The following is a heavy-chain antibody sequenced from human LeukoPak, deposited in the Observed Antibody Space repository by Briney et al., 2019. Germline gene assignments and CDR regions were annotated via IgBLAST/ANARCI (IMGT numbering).Heavy chain of an antibody. V-gene: IGHV1-2*02. CDR3: ARETIGGRYSGPHDY. CDR2: ISPNSGDT. D-gene: IGHD2-15*01. Sequence: ASVKVSCKASGYTFTGYYIHWVRQAPGQGLEWMGWISPNSGDTNYAQKFQGTVTMTRDTSISTAYLELSSLRSDNTAVYYCARETIGGRYSGPHDYWGQGTLVTVSS. CDR1: GYTFTGYY. J-gene: IGHJ4*02.